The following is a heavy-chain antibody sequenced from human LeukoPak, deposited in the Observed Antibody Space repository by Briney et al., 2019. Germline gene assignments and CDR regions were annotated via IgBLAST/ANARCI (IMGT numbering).Heavy chain of an antibody. CDR2: IYYSGST. CDR3: AGREVVAVNNWFDP. Sequence: SETLSLTCTVSGGSISSSSYYWGWIRQPPGKGLEWIGSIYYSGSTYYNPSLKSRVTISVDTSKNQFSLKLSSVTAADTAVYYCAGREVVAVNNWFDPWGQGTLVTVSS. V-gene: IGHV4-39*01. CDR1: GGSISSSSYY. J-gene: IGHJ5*02. D-gene: IGHD2-15*01.